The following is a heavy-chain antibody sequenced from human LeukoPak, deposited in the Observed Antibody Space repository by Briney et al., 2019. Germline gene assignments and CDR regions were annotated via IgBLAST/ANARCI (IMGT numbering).Heavy chain of an antibody. V-gene: IGHV5-10-1*04. Sequence: GESLKISCKGSGYRFTSNWITWVRQVPGKGLEWMGKIDPTDSYIKYRPSFQGQVTLSADKSINTAYLQWSSLKASDTAMYYCARRQGCSSTSCPPDYWGQGTLVTVSP. CDR1: GYRFTSNW. J-gene: IGHJ4*02. CDR2: IDPTDSYI. CDR3: ARRQGCSSTSCPPDY. D-gene: IGHD2-2*01.